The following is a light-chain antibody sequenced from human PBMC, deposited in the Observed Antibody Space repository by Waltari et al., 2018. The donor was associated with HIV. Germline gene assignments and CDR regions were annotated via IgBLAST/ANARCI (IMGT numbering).Light chain of an antibody. CDR3: ATWDDSLNGYV. J-gene: IGLJ1*01. CDR1: SSNTGSNT. V-gene: IGLV1-44*01. Sequence: QSVLTQPPSASGTPGQRVNISCSGSSSNTGSNTVNWYQQLPGAAPKLLIYSNNQRPSGVPDRFSGSKSGTSASLAISGLLSEDEADYSCATWDDSLNGYVFGTGTKVTVL. CDR2: SNN.